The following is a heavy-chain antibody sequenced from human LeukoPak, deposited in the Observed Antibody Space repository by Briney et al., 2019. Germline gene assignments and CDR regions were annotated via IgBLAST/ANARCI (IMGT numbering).Heavy chain of an antibody. V-gene: IGHV1-69*13. Sequence: ASVKVSCTASGGTFSSYAISWVRQAPGQGLEWMGGIIPIFGTANYAQKFQGRVTITADESTSTAYMELSSLRSEDTAVYYCATAPGPNYFDYWGQGTLVTVSS. CDR2: IIPIFGTA. CDR1: GGTFSSYA. CDR3: ATAPGPNYFDY. J-gene: IGHJ4*02.